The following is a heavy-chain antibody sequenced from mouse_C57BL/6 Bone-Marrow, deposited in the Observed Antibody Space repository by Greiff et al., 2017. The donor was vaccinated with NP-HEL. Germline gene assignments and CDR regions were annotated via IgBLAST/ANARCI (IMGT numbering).Heavy chain of an antibody. CDR1: GYSITSGYY. Sequence: ESGPGLVKPSQSLSLTCSVTGYSITSGYYWNWIRQFPGNKLEWMGYISYDGSNNYNPSLKNRISITRDTSKNQFFLKLNSVTTEDTATYYCARQLRPFDDWGQGTTLTVSS. CDR3: ARQLRPFDD. CDR2: ISYDGSN. J-gene: IGHJ2*01. V-gene: IGHV3-6*01. D-gene: IGHD3-2*02.